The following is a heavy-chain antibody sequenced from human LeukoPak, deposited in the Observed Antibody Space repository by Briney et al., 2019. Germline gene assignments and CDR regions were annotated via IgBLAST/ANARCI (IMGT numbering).Heavy chain of an antibody. D-gene: IGHD3-22*01. Sequence: GGSLRLSCAASGFTFSTYSMNWVRQAPGKGLEWVSYISSSSSNIYYADSVKGRFTISRDNAKNSLYLLMNSLRDEDTAVYYCARDRSGYYLFGYWGQGALVTVSS. CDR1: GFTFSTYS. V-gene: IGHV3-48*02. CDR2: ISSSSSNI. CDR3: ARDRSGYYLFGY. J-gene: IGHJ4*02.